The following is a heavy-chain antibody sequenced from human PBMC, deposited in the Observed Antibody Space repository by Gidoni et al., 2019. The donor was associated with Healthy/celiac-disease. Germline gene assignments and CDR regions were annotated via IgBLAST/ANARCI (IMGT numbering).Heavy chain of an antibody. CDR2: IKSKTDGGTT. CDR3: TTGYYGSGSYYYDAFDI. D-gene: IGHD3-10*01. CDR1: GFTFSNDW. Sequence: EVQLVESGGGLVKPGGSLRLSCAASGFTFSNDWMNWVRQAPGKGLEWVGRIKSKTDGGTTDYAAPVKGRFTISRDDSKNTLYLQMNSLKTEDTAVYYCTTGYYGSGSYYYDAFDIWGQGTMVTVSS. V-gene: IGHV3-15*07. J-gene: IGHJ3*02.